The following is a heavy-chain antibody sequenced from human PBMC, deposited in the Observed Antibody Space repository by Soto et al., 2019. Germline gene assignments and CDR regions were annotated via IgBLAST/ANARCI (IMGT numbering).Heavy chain of an antibody. D-gene: IGHD6-13*01. CDR3: ARGYSSSWYEYYYYYYGMDV. CDR1: GFTFSSYA. V-gene: IGHV3-30-3*01. Sequence: GGSLRLSCAASGFTFSSYAMHWVRQAPGKGLEWVAVISYDGSNKYYADSVKGRFTISRDNSKNTLYLQMNSLRAEDTAVYYCARGYSSSWYEYYYYYYGMDVWGQGTTVTV. J-gene: IGHJ6*02. CDR2: ISYDGSNK.